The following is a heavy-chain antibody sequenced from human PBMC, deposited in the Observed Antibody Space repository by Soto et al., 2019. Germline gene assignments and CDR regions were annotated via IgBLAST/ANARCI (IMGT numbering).Heavy chain of an antibody. J-gene: IGHJ4*02. V-gene: IGHV3-48*03. CDR1: EFTFSSSE. Sequence: EVQLVESGGGLVQPGGSLRLSCAASEFTFSSSEMSWVRQAPGKGLEWVSYTSSSGSTTHYADSVKGRFTISRDNAKHSLYLQMNSLRVADTAVYYCARWEVVTGHDYWGQGTLVTVSS. CDR2: TSSSGSTT. D-gene: IGHD3-22*01. CDR3: ARWEVVTGHDY.